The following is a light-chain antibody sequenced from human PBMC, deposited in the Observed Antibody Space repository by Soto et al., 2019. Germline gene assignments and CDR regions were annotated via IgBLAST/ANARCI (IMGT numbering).Light chain of an antibody. CDR3: SSYSTIATRV. CDR1: SNDVGSCNC. CDR2: DVT. J-gene: IGLJ1*01. Sequence: QSVLTQPAFVSGSPGQSITISCTGTSNDVGSCNCVSWYQQHPGKAPKLLISDVTTRPSGVSNRFSGSKSANTASLTISGLQPEDEADYYCSSYSTIATRVFGSGTKVTVL. V-gene: IGLV2-14*03.